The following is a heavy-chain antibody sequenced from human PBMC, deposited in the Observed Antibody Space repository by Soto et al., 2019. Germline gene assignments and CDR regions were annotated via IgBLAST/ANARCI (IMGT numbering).Heavy chain of an antibody. CDR2: IYYSGST. J-gene: IGHJ4*02. V-gene: IGHV4-59*08. CDR3: ARNRRLHPFDY. D-gene: IGHD4-17*01. CDR1: GGSINRYY. Sequence: SETLSLTCTVSGGSINRYYWSWIRQPPGKGLEWIGYIYYSGSTNYNPSLKSRVTISVDTSKNQFSLKLSSVTAADTAVYYCARNRRLHPFDYWGQGTLVTVSS.